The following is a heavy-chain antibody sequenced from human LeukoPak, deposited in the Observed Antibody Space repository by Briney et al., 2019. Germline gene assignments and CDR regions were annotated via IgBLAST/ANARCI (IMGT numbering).Heavy chain of an antibody. Sequence: AGSLTLSCAASTFTFSTYWMNWVRQVPGKGLVWLSRISNDGRSTSYADSVKGRFTISRDNAKNTLYLQMNSLRAEDTAVYYCAREDSTTVTFYFDYWGLGTMVAVSS. CDR3: AREDSTTVTFYFDY. D-gene: IGHD4-11*01. V-gene: IGHV3-74*01. CDR2: ISNDGRST. CDR1: TFTFSTYW. J-gene: IGHJ4*02.